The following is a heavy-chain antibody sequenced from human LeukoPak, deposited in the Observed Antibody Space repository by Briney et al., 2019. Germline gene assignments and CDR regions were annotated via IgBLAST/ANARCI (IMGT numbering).Heavy chain of an antibody. Sequence: GGSLRLSCVVSGFTFTNYWMQWVRHVPGKGLVWVARMNSDGTSIIHADSVKGRFTISRDNAENTLYLQMNSLRPEDTALYYCARSQSGVFDVWGQGTMVIVSS. CDR2: MNSDGTSI. V-gene: IGHV3-74*01. J-gene: IGHJ3*01. D-gene: IGHD2-15*01. CDR1: GFTFTNYW. CDR3: ARSQSGVFDV.